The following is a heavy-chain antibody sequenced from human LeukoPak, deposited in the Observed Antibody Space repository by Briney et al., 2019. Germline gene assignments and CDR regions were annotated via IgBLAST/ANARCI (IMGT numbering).Heavy chain of an antibody. CDR3: VRGGSSSWYDYTFDY. V-gene: IGHV3-74*01. CDR1: GFTFSSYW. J-gene: IGHJ4*01. D-gene: IGHD6-13*01. CDR2: INSDGIST. Sequence: PGGSLRLSCAASGFTFSSYWMHWVRQGPGEGLVWVSRINSDGISTSYADSVKGRFTISRDNAKNTLYLQMNSLRAEDTAVYYCVRGGSSSWYDYTFDYWGQGTLVTVSS.